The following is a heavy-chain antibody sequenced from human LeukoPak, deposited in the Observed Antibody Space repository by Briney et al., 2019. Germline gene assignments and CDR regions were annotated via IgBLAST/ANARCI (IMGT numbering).Heavy chain of an antibody. Sequence: SQTLSLTCTVSGASISSGDYYWSWIRQHPGKGLEWLGYIYYSGSTHYNPSLQSRLTISLDTSKNQFSLRLSSVTAADTAVYFCARSLVKPYYFDCWGQGALVTVSS. V-gene: IGHV4-31*03. J-gene: IGHJ4*02. D-gene: IGHD2-21*01. CDR2: IYYSGST. CDR3: ARSLVKPYYFDC. CDR1: GASISSGDYY.